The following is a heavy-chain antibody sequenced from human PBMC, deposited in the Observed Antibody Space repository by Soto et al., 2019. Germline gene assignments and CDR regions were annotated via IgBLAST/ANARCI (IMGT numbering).Heavy chain of an antibody. CDR1: GGSISSSSYY. CDR2: IYYSGST. Sequence: SETLSLTCTVSGGSISSSSYYWGWIRQPPGKGLEWIGSIYYSGSTYYNPSLKSRVTISVDTSKNQFSLKLSSVTAADTAVYYCASRLAARNEITYYYYGMDVWGPGTTLTVSS. D-gene: IGHD6-6*01. CDR3: ASRLAARNEITYYYYGMDV. J-gene: IGHJ6*02. V-gene: IGHV4-39*01.